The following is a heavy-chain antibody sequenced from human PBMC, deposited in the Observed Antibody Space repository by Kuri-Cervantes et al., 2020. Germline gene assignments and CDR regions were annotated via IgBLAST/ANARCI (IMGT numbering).Heavy chain of an antibody. CDR3: ARGCYDCGDYCDAFDI. V-gene: IGHV3-48*03. CDR1: GFTFSSYE. J-gene: IGHJ3*02. D-gene: IGHD4-17*01. CDR2: ISSSGSTI. Sequence: GESLKISCAASGFTFSSYEMNWVRQAPGKGLEWVSYISSSGSTIYYADSVKGRFTISRDNAKNSLYLQMNSLRAEDTAVYYCARGCYDCGDYCDAFDIWGQGTMVTVSS.